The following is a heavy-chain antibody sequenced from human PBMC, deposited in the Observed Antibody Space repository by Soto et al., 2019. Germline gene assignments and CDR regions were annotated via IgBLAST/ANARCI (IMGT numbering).Heavy chain of an antibody. Sequence: SETLSLTCTVSGGSIIGDYWSWVLQPPWKGLEWIGFTHHSETAYYNPSLKSRLTLSVDTSKNHFSLMLSSVTAADTAVYYCARLGVGGDECYSFDVWG. D-gene: IGHD2-21*01. CDR1: GGSIIGDY. V-gene: IGHV4-59*12. CDR2: THHSETA. J-gene: IGHJ6*03. CDR3: ARLGVGGDECYSFDV.